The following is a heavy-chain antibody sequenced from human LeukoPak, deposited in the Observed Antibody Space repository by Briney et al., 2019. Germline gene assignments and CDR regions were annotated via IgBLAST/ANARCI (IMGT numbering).Heavy chain of an antibody. CDR2: IYPGDSYT. CDR3: ARHALRGRDLSWLDP. J-gene: IGHJ5*02. CDR1: GYSFSNYW. D-gene: IGHD2-8*01. Sequence: GESLKISCQGSGYSFSNYWIAWVRQMPGKGLECMGIIYPGDSYTTYSPSFRGQVTISADKSITTAYLQWSSLKASDTAMYYCARHALRGRDLSWLDPWGQGTLVTVSS. V-gene: IGHV5-51*01.